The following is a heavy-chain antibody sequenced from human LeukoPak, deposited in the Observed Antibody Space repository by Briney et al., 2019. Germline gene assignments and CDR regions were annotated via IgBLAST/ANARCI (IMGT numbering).Heavy chain of an antibody. CDR1: GFTFSTYT. D-gene: IGHD3-16*01. J-gene: IGHJ4*02. V-gene: IGHV3-23*01. CDR2: IYGSGGAS. CDR3: AKVLKREVMGNIDY. Sequence: GGSLRLSCAASGFTFSTYTMNWVRQAPGKGLEWVSGIYGSGGASFYADSVKGRFTISRDNSQNTVFLQMDSLRDEDTALYYCAKVLKREVMGNIDYGGEGTRFPFSS.